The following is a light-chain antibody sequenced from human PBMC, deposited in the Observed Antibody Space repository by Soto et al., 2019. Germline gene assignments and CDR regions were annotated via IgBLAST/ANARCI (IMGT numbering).Light chain of an antibody. CDR1: QSISDW. CDR2: KAS. Sequence: IQMTQSPSTLSASVGDRVTITCRASQSISDWLAWYQQKPGKAPNLLIYKASNLESGVPSRFNGSGSGTEFTLTISSLQPDDLGTYYCQRYNSYPLTFGGGTKVEI. V-gene: IGKV1-5*03. CDR3: QRYNSYPLT. J-gene: IGKJ4*01.